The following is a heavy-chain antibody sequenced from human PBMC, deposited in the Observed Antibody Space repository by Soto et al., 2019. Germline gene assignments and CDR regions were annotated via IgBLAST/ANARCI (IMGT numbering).Heavy chain of an antibody. V-gene: IGHV4-30-4*01. Sequence: SQLKSDPRTVAVGTIIGGDDHWIWISKSPGKGLEWIGNIYYTGITNYNPSLRSRFTMSVDTSKNQFSLSLNSVTAADTAVYYCARGGGMAARRFDYWGQGTLVTVSS. D-gene: IGHD3-16*01. CDR2: IYYTGIT. CDR3: ARGGGMAARRFDY. J-gene: IGHJ4*02. CDR1: VGTIIGGDDH.